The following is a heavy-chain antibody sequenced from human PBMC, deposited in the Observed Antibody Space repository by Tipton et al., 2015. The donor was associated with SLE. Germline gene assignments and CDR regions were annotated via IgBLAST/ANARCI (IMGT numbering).Heavy chain of an antibody. CDR1: GGSISSYY. V-gene: IGHV4-59*08. Sequence: TLSLTCTVSGGSISSYYWSWIRQPPGKGLEWIGYIYYSGSTNYNPSLMSRVTISVDTSKTQFSRKLSSVTAADTAVYYCARRLGSSGFDYWGQGTLVTVSS. D-gene: IGHD3-22*01. CDR3: ARRLGSSGFDY. J-gene: IGHJ4*02. CDR2: IYYSGST.